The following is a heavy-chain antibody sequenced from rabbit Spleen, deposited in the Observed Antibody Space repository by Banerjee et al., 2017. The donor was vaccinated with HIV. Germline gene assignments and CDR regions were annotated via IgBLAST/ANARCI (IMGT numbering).Heavy chain of an antibody. Sequence: QEQLEESGGDLVQPGGSLTLTCTASGFSFSSYMSWVRQAPGKGLEWIGCIWTGDGNTYYATWARGRFTISKTSSTTVTLQMTSLTAADTATYFCARDTSSSFSSYGMDLWGQGTLVTVS. J-gene: IGHJ3*01. CDR1: GFSFSSY. V-gene: IGHV1S45*01. D-gene: IGHD1-1*01. CDR3: ARDTSSSFSSYGMDL. CDR2: IWTGDGNT.